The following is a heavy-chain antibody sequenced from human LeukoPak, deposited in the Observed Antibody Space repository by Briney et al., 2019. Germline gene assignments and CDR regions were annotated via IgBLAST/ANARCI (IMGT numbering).Heavy chain of an antibody. J-gene: IGHJ6*04. D-gene: IGHD3-22*01. V-gene: IGHV3-53*01. Sequence: GSLRLSCAASGLTVNTNYMNWVRQAPGKGLEWVSVIYSGGITDYADSVKGRFTISRDNSNNTVYLQMSRLRAEDTAVYYCAREIGYYFDSNDSRLRGRLDVWGIGTTVIVSS. CDR3: AREIGYYFDSNDSRLRGRLDV. CDR1: GLTVNTNY. CDR2: IYSGGIT.